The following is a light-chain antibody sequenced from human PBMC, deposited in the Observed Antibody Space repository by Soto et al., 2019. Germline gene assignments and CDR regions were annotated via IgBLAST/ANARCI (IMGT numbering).Light chain of an antibody. V-gene: IGLV2-18*01. J-gene: IGLJ3*02. CDR1: SSDVGDYEH. CDR2: DVT. CDR3: ILYTSSSTWV. Sequence: QSVLTQPPSVSGSPGQSVTISCTVTSSDVGDYEHVSWYQQAPGTAPKLIIFDVTNRPSGVPDRFSGSKSGNTPSLTIFGLQAEDEADYYCILYTSSSTWVFGGGTKVTVL.